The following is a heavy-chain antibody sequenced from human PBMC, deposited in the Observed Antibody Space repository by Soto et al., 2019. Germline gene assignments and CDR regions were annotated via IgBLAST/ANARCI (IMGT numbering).Heavy chain of an antibody. CDR1: GGSISSGDYY. D-gene: IGHD4-4*01. V-gene: IGHV4-30-4*01. J-gene: IGHJ6*02. Sequence: QVQLQESGPGLVKPSQTLSLTCTVSGGSISSGDYYWSWIRQPPGKGLEWIGYIYNSGSTYYNPSLKSRVTISVYTSKNQFSLKLSSVTAADTAVYYCVRVRLHEKNYYYGMDVWGQGTTVTVSS. CDR3: VRVRLHEKNYYYGMDV. CDR2: IYNSGST.